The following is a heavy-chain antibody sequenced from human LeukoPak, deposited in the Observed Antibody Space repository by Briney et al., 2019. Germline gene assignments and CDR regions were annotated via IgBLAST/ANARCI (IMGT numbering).Heavy chain of an antibody. CDR1: GFTFSSYS. CDR3: ARESTVTRSFDY. Sequence: NPGGSLRLSCAASGFTFSSYSMNWVRQAPGKGLEWVSSISSSSSYIYYADSVKGRFTISRDNAKNSLYLQMNSLRAEDTAVYYCARESTVTRSFDYWGQGTLVTVSS. J-gene: IGHJ4*02. V-gene: IGHV3-21*01. CDR2: ISSSSSYI. D-gene: IGHD4-4*01.